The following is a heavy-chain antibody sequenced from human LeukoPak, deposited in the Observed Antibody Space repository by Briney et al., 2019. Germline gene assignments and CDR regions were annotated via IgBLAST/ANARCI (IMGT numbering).Heavy chain of an antibody. J-gene: IGHJ4*02. Sequence: GGSLRFSCATSGFTFSSYTMSWVRQAPGKGLEWVSAISGSGARTYYAGSVKGRFTISRDTSKNTLYLQMNSLRAEDTAVYYCAKDMGEDGSYYLDYWGQGTLVTVSS. V-gene: IGHV3-23*01. CDR3: AKDMGEDGSYYLDY. CDR2: ISGSGART. D-gene: IGHD1-26*01. CDR1: GFTFSSYT.